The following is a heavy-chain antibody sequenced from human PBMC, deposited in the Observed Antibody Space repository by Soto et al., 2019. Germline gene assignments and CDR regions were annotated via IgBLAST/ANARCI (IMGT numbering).Heavy chain of an antibody. CDR2: ISWNSNKI. Sequence: GGSLRLSCAASGFTFEGCAMHWVRQAPGKGLEWVSSISWNSNKIGYADSVRGRFTISRDNAKNSLYLQMNSLRTEDAALYYCVKDLSYYMSRSLAALDFWGQGSLVSVSS. CDR3: VKDLSYYMSRSLAALDF. D-gene: IGHD3-10*01. CDR1: GFTFEGCA. J-gene: IGHJ4*02. V-gene: IGHV3-9*01.